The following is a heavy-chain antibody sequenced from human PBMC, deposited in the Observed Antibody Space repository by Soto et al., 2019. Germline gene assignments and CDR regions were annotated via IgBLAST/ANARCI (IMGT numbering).Heavy chain of an antibody. Sequence: ASVKVSCKASGYTFTSYDINWVRQATGQGLEWMGWMNPNSGNTGYAQKFQGRVTMTRNTSISTAYMELSSLRSEDTAVYYCARRYGRSWSRYYYYYYGMDVWGQGTPVTVSS. J-gene: IGHJ6*02. CDR3: ARRYGRSWSRYYYYYYGMDV. CDR1: GYTFTSYD. D-gene: IGHD6-13*01. CDR2: MNPNSGNT. V-gene: IGHV1-8*01.